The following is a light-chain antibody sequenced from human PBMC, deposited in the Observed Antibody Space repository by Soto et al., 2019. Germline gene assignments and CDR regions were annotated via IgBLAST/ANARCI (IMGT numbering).Light chain of an antibody. J-gene: IGKJ4*01. CDR2: KAS. V-gene: IGKV1-5*03. Sequence: QMTQSPSTLSASVGDRVTITCRASQSISSWLAWYQQKPGKAPKLLIYKASSLESGVPSRFSGSGSGTEVTLAISSLQPDDFATYYCQQYNGYSSVTFGGGTKVDIK. CDR1: QSISSW. CDR3: QQYNGYSSVT.